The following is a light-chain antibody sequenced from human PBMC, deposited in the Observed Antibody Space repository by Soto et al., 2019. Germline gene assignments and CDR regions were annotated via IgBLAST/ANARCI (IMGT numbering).Light chain of an antibody. Sequence: EIVMTQSPATLSVSPGDIATLSCRASQSVSSDLAWYQQRPGQAPRLLIYGATTRATGIPARFSGSGSGTEFTLALSSLKAEDVAVDSCQQYHTWPWTFGRGTLVEIK. J-gene: IGKJ1*01. V-gene: IGKV3-15*01. CDR1: QSVSSD. CDR3: QQYHTWPWT. CDR2: GAT.